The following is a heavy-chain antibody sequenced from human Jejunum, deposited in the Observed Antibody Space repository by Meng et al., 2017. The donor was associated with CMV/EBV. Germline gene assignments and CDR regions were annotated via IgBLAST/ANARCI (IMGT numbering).Heavy chain of an antibody. J-gene: IGHJ6*02. D-gene: IGHD3-16*01. CDR1: SFV. Sequence: SFVISWVRQAPGQGPEWMGGIIPMFGTAKYVQKFQGRVTFTTDESTSTAYLEVSSLRPEDTAVYYCARDVRGSGLIDHYYGMDVWGQGTTVTVCS. CDR2: IIPMFGTA. V-gene: IGHV1-69*05. CDR3: ARDVRGSGLIDHYYGMDV.